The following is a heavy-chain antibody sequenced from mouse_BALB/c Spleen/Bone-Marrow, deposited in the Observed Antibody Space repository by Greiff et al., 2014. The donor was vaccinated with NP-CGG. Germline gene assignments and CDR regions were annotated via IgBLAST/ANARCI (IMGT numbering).Heavy chain of an antibody. D-gene: IGHD3-2*02. V-gene: IGHV2-9*02. Sequence: VQVVESGPGLVAPSRSLSITCTVSGFSLTSYGVHWVRQPPGKGLEWLGVIWAGGSTNYNSALMSRLSISKDNSKSQVFLKMNSLQTDDTAMYYCARRSQGYAMDYWGQGTSVTVSS. CDR2: IWAGGST. CDR3: ARRSQGYAMDY. CDR1: GFSLTSYG. J-gene: IGHJ4*01.